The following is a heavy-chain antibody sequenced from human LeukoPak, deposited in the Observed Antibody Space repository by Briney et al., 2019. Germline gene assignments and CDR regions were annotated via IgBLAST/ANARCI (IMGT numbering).Heavy chain of an antibody. CDR3: AIRSSGSYNDY. D-gene: IGHD1-26*01. V-gene: IGHV5-51*01. Sequence: GESLKICCKGSGYSFSDYWIGWVRQMPGKGLEWMGIIYPGDSDTRYSPSFQGQVTISADKSISTAYLQWSSLKASDTAMYYCAIRSSGSYNDYWGQGTLVTVSS. J-gene: IGHJ4*02. CDR1: GYSFSDYW. CDR2: IYPGDSDT.